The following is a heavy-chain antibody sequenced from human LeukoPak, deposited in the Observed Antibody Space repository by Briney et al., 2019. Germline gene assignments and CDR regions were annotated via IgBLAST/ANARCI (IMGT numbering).Heavy chain of an antibody. J-gene: IGHJ3*02. Sequence: ASVKVSCKVSGYTLTELSMHWVRQAPGKGLEWMGGFDPEDGETIYAQKSQGRVTMTEDTSTDTAYMELSSLRSEDTAVYYCATAVGIVATKRRAAFDIWGQGTMVTVSS. CDR2: FDPEDGET. V-gene: IGHV1-24*01. CDR3: ATAVGIVATKRRAAFDI. D-gene: IGHD5-12*01. CDR1: GYTLTELS.